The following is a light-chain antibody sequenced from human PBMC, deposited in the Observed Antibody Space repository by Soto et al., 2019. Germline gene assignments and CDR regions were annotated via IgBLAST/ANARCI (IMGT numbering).Light chain of an antibody. V-gene: IGLV2-23*01. CDR2: EDI. J-gene: IGLJ2*01. CDR1: SSDVGRYNL. Sequence: QSALTQPASVSGSPGQSITISCTGSSSDVGRYNLVSWYQQHPGKAPKLMIYEDIERPSGVSNRFSGSKSGNTASLTISGRQTEDEAHYYCCSYAGGTSVVFGGGTKLTVL. CDR3: CSYAGGTSVV.